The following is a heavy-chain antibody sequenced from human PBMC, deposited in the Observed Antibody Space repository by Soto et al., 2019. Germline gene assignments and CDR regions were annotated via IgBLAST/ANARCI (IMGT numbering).Heavy chain of an antibody. Sequence: PSETLSLTCTVSGGSISSYYWSWIRQPPGKGLEWIGYIYYSGSTNYNPSLKSRVTISVDTSKNQFSLKLSSVTAADTAVYYCARGVTRVDYFDYWGQGTLVTVSS. CDR3: ARGVTRVDYFDY. J-gene: IGHJ4*02. V-gene: IGHV4-59*01. D-gene: IGHD2-21*02. CDR1: GGSISSYY. CDR2: IYYSGST.